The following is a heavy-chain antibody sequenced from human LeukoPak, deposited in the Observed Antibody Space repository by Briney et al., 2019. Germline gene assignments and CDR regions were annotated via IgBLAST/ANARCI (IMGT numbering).Heavy chain of an antibody. CDR3: TRRRGGWVEGEFDF. Sequence: SETLSLTCTVSGGSISGVYWNWIRQPPRKGLEWVGYIHTSGSTRFNPSLKSRLSFSIDTSKNQVSLRLSSVTATDTAVYYCTRRRGGWVEGEFDFWGQGIPVTVST. J-gene: IGHJ4*02. CDR1: GGSISGVY. CDR2: IHTSGST. D-gene: IGHD3-16*01. V-gene: IGHV4-4*09.